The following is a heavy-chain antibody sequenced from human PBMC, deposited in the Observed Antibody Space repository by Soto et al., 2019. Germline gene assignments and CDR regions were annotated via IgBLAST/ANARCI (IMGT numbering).Heavy chain of an antibody. CDR1: SGSIDNVYW. J-gene: IGHJ4*02. CDR2: IYHSGST. CDR3: ARTYSSSWSPFDY. Sequence: SETLSLTCAVSSGSIDNVYWWSWVRQPPGKGLEWIGEIYHSGSTNYNPSLKSRVTISVDKSKNQFSLKLSSVTAADTAAYHRARTYSSSWSPFDYWGQGTLVTVSS. D-gene: IGHD6-13*01. V-gene: IGHV4-4*02.